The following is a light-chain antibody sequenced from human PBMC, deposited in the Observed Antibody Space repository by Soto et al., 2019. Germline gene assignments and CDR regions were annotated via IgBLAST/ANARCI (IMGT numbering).Light chain of an antibody. CDR3: QQYHNLWT. V-gene: IGKV3-15*01. Sequence: EIVMTQSPATLSVSPGERATLSCTASHYVYSNVAWFQQRPGQAPRLLIYRASTRATGTLARFSGSGSGTEFTLTITSLQSEDFALYYCQQYHNLWTFGQGTEVEIK. CDR1: HYVYSN. CDR2: RAS. J-gene: IGKJ1*01.